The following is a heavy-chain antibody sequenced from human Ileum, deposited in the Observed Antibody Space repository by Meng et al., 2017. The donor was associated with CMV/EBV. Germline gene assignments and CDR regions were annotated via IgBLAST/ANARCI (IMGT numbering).Heavy chain of an antibody. CDR2: IRSKANSYAT. CDR3: TSAFSHGRTVNDY. Sequence: GESLKTSCAASGFTFSGSAMHRVRQASGKGLGWVGRIRSKANSYATAYAASVKGRFTISRDDSKNTAYLQMNSLKTEDTAVYYCTSAFSHGRTVNDYWGQGTLVTVSS. J-gene: IGHJ4*02. D-gene: IGHD2-2*01. CDR1: GFTFSGSA. V-gene: IGHV3-73*01.